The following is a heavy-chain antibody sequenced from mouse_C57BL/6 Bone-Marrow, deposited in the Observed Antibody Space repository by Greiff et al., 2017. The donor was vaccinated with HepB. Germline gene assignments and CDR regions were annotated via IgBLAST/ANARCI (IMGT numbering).Heavy chain of an antibody. V-gene: IGHV1-64*01. D-gene: IGHD2-4*01. CDR2: IHPNSGST. CDR1: GYTFTSYW. CDR3: ARYDYGRFAY. J-gene: IGHJ3*01. Sequence: VQLQQSGAELVKPGASVKLSCKASGYTFTSYWMHWVKQRPGQGLEWIGMIHPNSGSTNYNEKFKSKATLTVDKSSSTAYMQLSSLTSEDSAVYYCARYDYGRFAYWGQGTLVTVSA.